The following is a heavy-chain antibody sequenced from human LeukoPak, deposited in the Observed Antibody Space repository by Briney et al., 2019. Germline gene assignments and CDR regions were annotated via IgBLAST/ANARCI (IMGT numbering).Heavy chain of an antibody. CDR2: ISSSSSYI. CDR3: ARDQNPVPFDY. Sequence: GGSLRLSCAASGFTFSSYSMNWVRQAPGKGLEWVSSISSSSSYIYYADSVKGRFTISRDNAKNSLYLQMNSLRAEDTAVHYCARDQNPVPFDYWGQGTLVTVSS. D-gene: IGHD4-17*01. J-gene: IGHJ4*02. CDR1: GFTFSSYS. V-gene: IGHV3-21*01.